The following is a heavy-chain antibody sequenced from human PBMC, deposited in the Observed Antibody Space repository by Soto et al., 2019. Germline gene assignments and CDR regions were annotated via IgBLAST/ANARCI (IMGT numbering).Heavy chain of an antibody. J-gene: IGHJ6*02. Sequence: PGGSLRLSCAASGFTFSGSAMHWVRQASGKGLEWVGRIRSKANSYATAYAASVKGRFTISRDDSKNTAYLQMNSLKTEDTAVYYCTRFTSYSGSYYNYYYGMDVWGQGTTVTVSS. D-gene: IGHD1-26*01. CDR2: IRSKANSYAT. V-gene: IGHV3-73*01. CDR1: GFTFSGSA. CDR3: TRFTSYSGSYYNYYYGMDV.